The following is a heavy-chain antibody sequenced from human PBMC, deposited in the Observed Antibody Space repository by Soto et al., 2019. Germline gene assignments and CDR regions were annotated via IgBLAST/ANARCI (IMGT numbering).Heavy chain of an antibody. D-gene: IGHD5-12*01. V-gene: IGHV2-5*02. CDR2: IYWDDDK. CDR3: AHSSGYDLFDY. Sequence: QITLKESGPTLVKPTQTLTLTCTFSGFSLSTSGVGVGWIRQPPGKALEWLALIYWDDDKRYSPSLKSRLTITKDTSKNQVVLTMTNVDPVDTATYYCAHSSGYDLFDYWGQGTLVTVSS. CDR1: GFSLSTSGVG. J-gene: IGHJ4*02.